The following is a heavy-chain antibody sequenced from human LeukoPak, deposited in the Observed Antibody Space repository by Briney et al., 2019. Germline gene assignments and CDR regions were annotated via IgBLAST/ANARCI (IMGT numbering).Heavy chain of an antibody. J-gene: IGHJ4*02. Sequence: SETRSLTCTVSGYSISSGYYWGWIRQPPGKGLEWIGSIYHSGTTYYNPSLKSRVTISVDTSKNQFSLRLSSVTAADTAVYYCARGTSTIVATFSYWGQGTLVTVSS. D-gene: IGHD5-12*01. CDR3: ARGTSTIVATFSY. V-gene: IGHV4-38-2*02. CDR1: GYSISSGYY. CDR2: IYHSGTT.